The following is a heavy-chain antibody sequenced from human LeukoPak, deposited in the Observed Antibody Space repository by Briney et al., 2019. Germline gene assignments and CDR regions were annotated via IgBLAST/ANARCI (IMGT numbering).Heavy chain of an antibody. D-gene: IGHD3-9*01. CDR2: IYYSGST. J-gene: IGHJ4*02. Sequence: SETLSLTCTVSGGSISSGYWSWIRQPPGKGLEWIGYIYYSGSTNYNPSLKSRVTISVDTSKNQFSLKLSSVTAADTAVYYCARSGLRYFDWSDYWGQGTLVTVSS. V-gene: IGHV4-59*01. CDR3: ARSGLRYFDWSDY. CDR1: GGSISSGY.